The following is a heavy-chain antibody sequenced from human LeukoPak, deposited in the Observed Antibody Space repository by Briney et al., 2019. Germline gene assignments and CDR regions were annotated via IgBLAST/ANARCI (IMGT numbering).Heavy chain of an antibody. CDR2: INWNGGST. Sequence: GGSLRLSCATSGFTFDDYGMSWVRQAPGKGLEWVSGINWNGGSTGYADSVKGRFTISRDNAKNSLYLQMNSLRAEDTALYYCARVGRDKYYFDYWGQGTLVTVSS. CDR3: ARVGRDKYYFDY. J-gene: IGHJ4*02. CDR1: GFTFDDYG. V-gene: IGHV3-20*04.